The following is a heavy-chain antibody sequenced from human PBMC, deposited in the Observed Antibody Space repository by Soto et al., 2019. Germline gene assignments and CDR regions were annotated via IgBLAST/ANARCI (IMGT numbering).Heavy chain of an antibody. D-gene: IGHD2-15*01. V-gene: IGHV1-2*02. Sequence: GASVKVSWKASGYTFTAYYIHWVRRAPGQGLEWMGWFNPNSGGANYAQSFQGRVTLTRDTSISTVYMELSGLTSDDTAVYFCARASDAATSWFVYWGQGTLVTVSS. CDR1: GYTFTAYY. J-gene: IGHJ4*02. CDR2: FNPNSGGA. CDR3: ARASDAATSWFVY.